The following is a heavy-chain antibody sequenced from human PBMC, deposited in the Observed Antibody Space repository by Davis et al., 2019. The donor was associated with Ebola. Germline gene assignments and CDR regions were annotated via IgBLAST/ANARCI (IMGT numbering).Heavy chain of an antibody. J-gene: IGHJ6*02. D-gene: IGHD3-22*01. CDR2: ISSNGGST. V-gene: IGHV3-64D*08. Sequence: PGGSLRLSCSASGFTFSSYAMHWVRQAPGKGLEYVSAISSNGGSTYYADSVKGRFTISRDNSKNTLYLQMSSLRAEDTAVYYCVNSTVKGSGYYYVHYYYGMDVWGQGTTVTVSS. CDR3: VNSTVKGSGYYYVHYYYGMDV. CDR1: GFTFSSYA.